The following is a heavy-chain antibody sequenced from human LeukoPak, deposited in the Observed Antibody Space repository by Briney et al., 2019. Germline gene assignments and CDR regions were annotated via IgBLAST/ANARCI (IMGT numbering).Heavy chain of an antibody. V-gene: IGHV2-5*02. CDR3: ARSYDILTGYRNWFDP. CDR2: IYWDDDK. J-gene: IGHJ5*02. CDR1: GFSLSTSGVG. Sequence: SGPTLVKPTQTLTLTCTFSGFSLSTSGVGVGWIRQPPGKALEWLALIYWDDDKRYSPSLKSRLIITKDTSKNQVVLTMTNMDPVDTATYYCARSYDILTGYRNWFDPWGQGTLVTVSS. D-gene: IGHD3-9*01.